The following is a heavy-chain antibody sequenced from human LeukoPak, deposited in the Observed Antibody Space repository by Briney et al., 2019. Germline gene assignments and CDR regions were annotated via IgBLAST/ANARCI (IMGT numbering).Heavy chain of an antibody. CDR2: ISAYNGNT. J-gene: IGHJ5*02. V-gene: IGHV1-18*01. CDR1: GYTFTSYG. Sequence: ASVKVSCKASGYTFTSYGISWVRQAPGQGLEWMGWISAYNGNTNYAQKLQGRVTITTDTSTSTAYMELRSLRSDDTAVYYCARSRVVVPASNWFDPWGQGTLVTVSS. CDR3: ARSRVVVPASNWFDP. D-gene: IGHD2-2*01.